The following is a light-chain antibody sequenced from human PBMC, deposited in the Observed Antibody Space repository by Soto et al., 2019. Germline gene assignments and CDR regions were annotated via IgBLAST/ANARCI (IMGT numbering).Light chain of an antibody. CDR2: WAS. CDR3: QQHYSLPWT. J-gene: IGKJ1*01. Sequence: DIVMTQSPDSLAVSLGERATINCKSSQSVLYNSNNKNCLAWYQQKPGQPPKLLIYWASTRGSGVPDRFSGSGSGTDFTLTISSLQAEDVAVYYCQQHYSLPWTFGQGTKV. V-gene: IGKV4-1*01. CDR1: QSVLYNSNNKNC.